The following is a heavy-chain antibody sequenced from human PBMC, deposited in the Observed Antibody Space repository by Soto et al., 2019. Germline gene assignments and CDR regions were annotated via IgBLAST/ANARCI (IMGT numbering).Heavy chain of an antibody. V-gene: IGHV1-46*03. CDR1: KYTFTNYY. CDR3: ARCLSRYDAFDM. Sequence: ASVKVSCKSSKYTFTNYYVHCVRQAPGQGLEWMGMINPRGDNTNYAQNFQGRVTMSRDTSASTVYMDLSSLRSEDTAIYYCARCLSRYDAFDMWVPGTMVTV. J-gene: IGHJ3*02. CDR2: INPRGDNT. D-gene: IGHD3-16*02.